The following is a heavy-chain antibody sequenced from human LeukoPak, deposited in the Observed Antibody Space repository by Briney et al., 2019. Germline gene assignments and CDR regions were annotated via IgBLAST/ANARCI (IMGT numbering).Heavy chain of an antibody. CDR2: ISWDGGST. CDR3: AKGLALVAKSGPFDY. CDR1: GFTFDDYT. J-gene: IGHJ4*02. V-gene: IGHV3-43*01. D-gene: IGHD5-12*01. Sequence: GGSLRLSCAASGFTFDDYTMHWVRQAPGKGLEWVSLISWDGGSTYYADSVKGRFTISRDSSKSSLYLQMNSLRTEDTALYYCAKGLALVAKSGPFDYWGQGTLVTVSS.